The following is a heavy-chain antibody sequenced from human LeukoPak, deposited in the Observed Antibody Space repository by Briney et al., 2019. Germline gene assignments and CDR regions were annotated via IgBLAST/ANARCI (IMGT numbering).Heavy chain of an antibody. D-gene: IGHD3-9*01. Sequence: PGGSLRLSCAASGFTFSSYAMSWVRQAPGKGLEWVSAISGSGGSTYYADSVKGRFTISRDNSKNTLYLQMNSLRAEDTAVYYCAKDHSAVMYYDILTGLDYRGQGTLVTVSS. J-gene: IGHJ4*02. CDR2: ISGSGGST. CDR1: GFTFSSYA. CDR3: AKDHSAVMYYDILTGLDY. V-gene: IGHV3-23*01.